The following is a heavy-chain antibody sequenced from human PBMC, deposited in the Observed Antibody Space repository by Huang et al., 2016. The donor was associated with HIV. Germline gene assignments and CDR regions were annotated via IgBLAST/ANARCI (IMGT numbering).Heavy chain of an antibody. Sequence: QLQLQESGPGLVKPSETLSLTCTVSGGSIRSDNYYWGWIRQPPGKGLEGVGGIYYSGSTYYNPSPTRRVTITVDTSKNHFSLRMRSVTAADTAVYYCARLPGSITMIRGVITDPYWGQGTLVTVSS. CDR2: IYYSGST. CDR3: ARLPGSITMIRGVITDPY. D-gene: IGHD3-10*01. J-gene: IGHJ4*02. V-gene: IGHV4-39*02. CDR1: GGSIRSDNYY.